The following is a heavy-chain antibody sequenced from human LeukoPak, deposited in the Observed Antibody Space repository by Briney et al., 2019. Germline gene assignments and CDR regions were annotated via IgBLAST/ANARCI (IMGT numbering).Heavy chain of an antibody. Sequence: GKSLRLSCAASGFTFSGYPIHWVRQAPGKGLEWVAVISYDGSNKYYADSVKGRFTISRDNSKNTLHLQMNSLRPDDTAVYYCAKDGPYCGGITCYFRYFDLWGRDTLVTVSS. D-gene: IGHD2-21*01. CDR3: AKDGPYCGGITCYFRYFDL. CDR1: GFTFSGYP. J-gene: IGHJ2*01. CDR2: ISYDGSNK. V-gene: IGHV3-30-3*02.